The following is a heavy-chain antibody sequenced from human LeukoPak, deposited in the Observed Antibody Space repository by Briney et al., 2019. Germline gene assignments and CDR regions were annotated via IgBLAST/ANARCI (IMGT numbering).Heavy chain of an antibody. V-gene: IGHV1-18*01. D-gene: IGHD3-22*01. CDR1: GYTFTSYG. CDR3: ARVKNYYDSSGYYGAFDI. J-gene: IGHJ3*02. Sequence: ASVKVSCKASGYTFTSYGISWVRQAPGQGLEWMGWISAYNGNTNYAQKLQGRVTMTTDTSTSTAYMELRSLRSDDTAVYYCARVKNYYDSSGYYGAFDIWGQGTMVTVPS. CDR2: ISAYNGNT.